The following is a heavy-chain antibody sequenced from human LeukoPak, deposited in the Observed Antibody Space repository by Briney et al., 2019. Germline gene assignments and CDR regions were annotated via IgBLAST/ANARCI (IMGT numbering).Heavy chain of an antibody. V-gene: IGHV3-15*01. J-gene: IGHJ4*02. Sequence: GGTLTLSCAASGFTFSNAWMSWVRQAPGKGLEWVGRIISRTSSRSEDYAAPVKGRFFISRDDSENTLYLQMNSLQTEDTAVYYCTRYAISCANCYHFDYWGQGTVVTVSS. CDR1: GFTFSNAW. CDR3: TRYAISCANCYHFDY. D-gene: IGHD2-2*01. CDR2: IISRTSSRSE.